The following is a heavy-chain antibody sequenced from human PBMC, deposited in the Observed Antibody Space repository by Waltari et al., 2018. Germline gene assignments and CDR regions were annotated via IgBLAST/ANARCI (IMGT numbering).Heavy chain of an antibody. J-gene: IGHJ4*02. Sequence: FTFSSYAMHWVRQAPGKGLEWVAVISYDGSNKYYADSVKGRFTISRDNSKNTLYLQMNSLRAEDTAVYYCARDRGRELDYWGQGTLVTVSS. CDR3: ARDRGRELDY. V-gene: IGHV3-30-3*01. CDR2: ISYDGSNK. D-gene: IGHD1-26*01. CDR1: FTFSSYA.